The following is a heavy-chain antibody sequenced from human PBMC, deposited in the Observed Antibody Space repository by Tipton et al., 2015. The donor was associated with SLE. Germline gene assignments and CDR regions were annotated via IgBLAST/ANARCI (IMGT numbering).Heavy chain of an antibody. D-gene: IGHD5-12*01. Sequence: RSLRLSCAASGFSFSSYGMHWVRQAPGKGLEWVAVIWYDGTNKYYADSVKGRFTVSRDNAKNSLYLQMNSLRAEDTAFYYCASRVPYSGYLYWGQGTLVTVSS. CDR2: IWYDGTNK. J-gene: IGHJ4*02. V-gene: IGHV3-33*03. CDR1: GFSFSSYG. CDR3: ASRVPYSGYLY.